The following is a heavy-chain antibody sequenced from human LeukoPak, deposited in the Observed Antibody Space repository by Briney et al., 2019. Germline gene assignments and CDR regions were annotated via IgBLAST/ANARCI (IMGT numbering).Heavy chain of an antibody. CDR1: GFTFDGYA. V-gene: IGHV3-9*01. CDR3: AKDIRTAAAGELDY. CDR2: ISWNSGSI. Sequence: GGSLRLSCAASGFTFDGYAMHWVRQAPGKGLEWVSGISWNSGSIGCADSVKGRFTISRDNAKNSLYLQMNSLRAEDTALYYCAKDIRTAAAGELDYWGQGTLVTVSS. J-gene: IGHJ4*02. D-gene: IGHD2-2*01.